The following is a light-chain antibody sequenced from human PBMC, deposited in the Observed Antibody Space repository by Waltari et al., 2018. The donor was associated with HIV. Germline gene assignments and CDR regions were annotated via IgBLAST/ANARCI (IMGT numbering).Light chain of an antibody. CDR2: YAS. CDR3: HQSSSLPHT. CDR1: QSIGSS. Sequence: EIVLTQSPDFQSVSPKEKVTITCRVSQSIGSSLHWYQQKPDQSPKLLIKYASRSFSGVPSRFSGSGSGTDFNLTINRLEGEDAATYYCHQSSSLPHTFGQGTKLEIK. V-gene: IGKV6-21*01. J-gene: IGKJ2*01.